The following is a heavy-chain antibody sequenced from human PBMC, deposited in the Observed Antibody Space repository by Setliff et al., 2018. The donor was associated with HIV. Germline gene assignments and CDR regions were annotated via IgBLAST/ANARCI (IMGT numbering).Heavy chain of an antibody. D-gene: IGHD3-22*01. V-gene: IGHV1-69*06. CDR1: GGTFSNYA. CDR2: IIPLFGTT. J-gene: IGHJ4*02. Sequence: SVKVSCKASGGTFSNYAISWVRQAPGQGLEWMGRIIPLFGTTNYAQKFQGRVTIIADKSTSTAYMEVSSLRSEDTAVYYCARASLGDSGSYYYSYWGQGALVTVSS. CDR3: ARASLGDSGSYYYSY.